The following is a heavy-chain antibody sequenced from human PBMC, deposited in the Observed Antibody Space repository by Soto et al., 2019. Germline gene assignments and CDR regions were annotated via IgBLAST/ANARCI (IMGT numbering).Heavy chain of an antibody. V-gene: IGHV3-23*01. CDR1: GFSFSSYA. Sequence: GGSLRLACAASGFSFSSYAMSWVRQAPGKGLEWVSAISGSGGSTYYADSVKGRFTISRDNSKNTLYLQMNSLRAEDTAVYYCAKPIQLWSSLFDPWGQGTLVTVSS. CDR3: AKPIQLWSSLFDP. CDR2: ISGSGGST. D-gene: IGHD5-18*01. J-gene: IGHJ5*02.